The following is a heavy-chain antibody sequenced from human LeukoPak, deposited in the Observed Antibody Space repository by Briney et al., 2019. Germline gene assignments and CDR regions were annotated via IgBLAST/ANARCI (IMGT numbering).Heavy chain of an antibody. D-gene: IGHD1-26*01. V-gene: IGHV3-23*01. CDR1: GFTFSSYG. Sequence: GRSLRLSCAASGFTFSSYGLSWVRQAPGKGLEWVSRISGSGGSTNYADSVKGRFTISRDNSRKTLYLQMNSLRAEDTAVYYCAKETSRIGGSMAPFVYWGQGTLVTVSS. J-gene: IGHJ4*02. CDR3: AKETSRIGGSMAPFVY. CDR2: ISGSGGST.